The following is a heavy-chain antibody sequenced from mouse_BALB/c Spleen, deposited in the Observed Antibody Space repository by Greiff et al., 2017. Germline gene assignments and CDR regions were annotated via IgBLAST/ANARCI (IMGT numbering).Heavy chain of an antibody. J-gene: IGHJ4*01. V-gene: IGHV2-9*02. CDR1: GFSLTSYG. CDR3: ARDGGYDYDSDAMDY. D-gene: IGHD2-4*01. Sequence: VKLVESGPGLVAPSQSLSITCTVSGFSLTSYGVHWVRQPPGKGLEWLGVIWAGGSTNYNSALMSRLSISKDNSKSQVFLKMNSLQTDDTAMYYCARDGGYDYDSDAMDYWGQGTSVTVSS. CDR2: IWAGGST.